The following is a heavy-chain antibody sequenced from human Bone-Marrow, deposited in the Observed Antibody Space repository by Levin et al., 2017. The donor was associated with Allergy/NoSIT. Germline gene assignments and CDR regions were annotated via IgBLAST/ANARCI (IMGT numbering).Heavy chain of an antibody. V-gene: IGHV4-39*01. Sequence: GSLRLSCTVSGGSISSSSYYWGWIRQPPGKGLEWIGSIYYSGSTYYNPSLKSRVTISVDTSKNQFSLKLSSVTAADTAVYYCARHDPGIAAAGTLDYWGQGTLVTVSS. CDR3: ARHDPGIAAAGTLDY. D-gene: IGHD6-13*01. CDR2: IYYSGST. CDR1: GGSISSSSYY. J-gene: IGHJ4*02.